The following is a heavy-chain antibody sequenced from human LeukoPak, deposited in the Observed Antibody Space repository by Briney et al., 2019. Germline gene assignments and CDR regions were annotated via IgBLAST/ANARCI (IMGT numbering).Heavy chain of an antibody. V-gene: IGHV3-23*01. Sequence: GGSLRLSCAASGFSFSSYALSWVRQAPGKGLEWVSVISGSGGSTFYADSVKGRFTISRDNSKNTVYLQMNNLRVEDTAIYYCAKGRGILTGYGTMYYFDYWGQGTLVTVSS. CDR1: GFSFSSYA. J-gene: IGHJ4*02. CDR2: ISGSGGST. D-gene: IGHD3-9*01. CDR3: AKGRGILTGYGTMYYFDY.